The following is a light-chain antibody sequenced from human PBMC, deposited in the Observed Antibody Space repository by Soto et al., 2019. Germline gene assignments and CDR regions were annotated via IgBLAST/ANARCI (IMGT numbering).Light chain of an antibody. Sequence: DIQMTQSPSTLSASVGDRVTITCRASQSISTYLNWYQQKPGKAPKLLILVASTLPSGVPSRFSGSGSGTDSTLTISSLQPEDFATYYCQQSYSNTQTFGQGTKVDIK. CDR1: QSISTY. CDR2: VAS. V-gene: IGKV1-39*01. J-gene: IGKJ1*01. CDR3: QQSYSNTQT.